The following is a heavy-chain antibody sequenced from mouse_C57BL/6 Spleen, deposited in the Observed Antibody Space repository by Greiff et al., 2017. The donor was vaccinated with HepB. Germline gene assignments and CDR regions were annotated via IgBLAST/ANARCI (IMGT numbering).Heavy chain of an antibody. V-gene: IGHV1-59*01. Sequence: QVQLQQPGAELVRPGTSVKLSCKASGYTFTSYWMHWVKQRPGQGLEWIGVIDPSDSYTNYNQKFKGKATLTVDTSSSTAYMQLSSLTSEDSAVYYCARYSHGGYYAMDYWGQGTSVTVSS. CDR3: ARYSHGGYYAMDY. D-gene: IGHD3-1*01. CDR2: IDPSDSYT. CDR1: GYTFTSYW. J-gene: IGHJ4*01.